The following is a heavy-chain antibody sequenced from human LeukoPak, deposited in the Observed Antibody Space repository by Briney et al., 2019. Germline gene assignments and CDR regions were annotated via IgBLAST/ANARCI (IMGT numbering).Heavy chain of an antibody. Sequence: SETLSLTCTVSGGSISSYYRSWIRQPPGKGLEWIGYIYYSGSTDYNPSLKSRVTISVDTSKNQFSLKLSSVTAADTAVYYCAGQRQYYYYMDVWGKGTTVTVSS. J-gene: IGHJ6*03. CDR3: AGQRQYYYYMDV. CDR2: IYYSGST. D-gene: IGHD6-25*01. CDR1: GGSISSYY. V-gene: IGHV4-59*01.